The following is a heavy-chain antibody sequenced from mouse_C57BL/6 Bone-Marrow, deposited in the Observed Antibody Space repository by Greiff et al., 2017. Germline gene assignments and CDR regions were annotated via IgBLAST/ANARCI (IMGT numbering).Heavy chain of an antibody. CDR1: GYAFSSSW. J-gene: IGHJ2*01. V-gene: IGHV1-82*01. CDR2: IYPGDGDT. CDR3: ARSKD. Sequence: QVQLKQSGPELVKPGASVKISCKASGYAFSSSWMNWVKQRPGKGLEWIGRIYPGDGDTNYNRKFKGKATLTADKSSSTAYMQLSSLTSEDSAVYFCARSKDWGQGTTLTVSS.